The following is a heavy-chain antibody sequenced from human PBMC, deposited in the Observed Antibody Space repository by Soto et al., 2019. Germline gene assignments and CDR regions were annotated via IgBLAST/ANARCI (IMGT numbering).Heavy chain of an antibody. J-gene: IGHJ6*02. D-gene: IGHD6-13*01. Sequence: QVQLVQSGAEVKKPGSSVKFSCKASGGTFSSYAISWVRQAPGQGLEWMGGIIPIFGTANYAQKFQGRVTITADESTSTAYMELSSLRSEDTAVYYCARPCHPPSEAAKYYYYGMDVWGQGTTVTVSS. V-gene: IGHV1-69*12. CDR3: ARPCHPPSEAAKYYYYGMDV. CDR2: IIPIFGTA. CDR1: GGTFSSYA.